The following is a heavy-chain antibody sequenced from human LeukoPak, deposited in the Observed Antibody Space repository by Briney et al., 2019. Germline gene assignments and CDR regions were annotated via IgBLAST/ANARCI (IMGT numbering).Heavy chain of an antibody. V-gene: IGHV4-39*01. D-gene: IGHD5-24*01. CDR1: GGSISSTSYY. J-gene: IGHJ5*02. CDR3: AGGRDDYNLVRGDSWFDP. CDR2: IYYSGST. Sequence: SETLSLTCTASGGSISSTSYYWAWIRQPPGKGLEWIGSIYYSGSTYYNPSLKSRVTISVDTSKNQFSLQLSSVTAADTAVYYCAGGRDDYNLVRGDSWFDPWGQGTLVTVSS.